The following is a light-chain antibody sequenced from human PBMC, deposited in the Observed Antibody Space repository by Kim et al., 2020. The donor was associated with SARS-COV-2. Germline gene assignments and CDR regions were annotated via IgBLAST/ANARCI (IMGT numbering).Light chain of an antibody. CDR3: QVWDSSSVV. CDR1: NSGDKS. CDR2: YDS. Sequence: VAPGQTATVQCGGENSGDKSVDWYQQQPGQAPVLVIYYDSDRPSGIPERFSGSNSGNTAALTISGVEAGDEGDFYCQVWDSSSVVFGGGTQLTVL. J-gene: IGLJ2*01. V-gene: IGLV3-21*01.